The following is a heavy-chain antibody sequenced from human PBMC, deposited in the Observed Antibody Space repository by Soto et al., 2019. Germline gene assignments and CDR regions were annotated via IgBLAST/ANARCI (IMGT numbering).Heavy chain of an antibody. Sequence: QIQLQESGPGLVKPSGTLSLTCAVSSGSISSLNWWSWVRQPPGKGLEWIGEIFHSGSTNYNPSLKSRVDMSVDKSKNQFSLKVFSVTAADTALYSCARRSGTTFYWGRGTLVIVSS. J-gene: IGHJ4*02. CDR3: ARRSGTTFY. CDR2: IFHSGST. D-gene: IGHD1-1*01. V-gene: IGHV4-4*02. CDR1: SGSISSLNW.